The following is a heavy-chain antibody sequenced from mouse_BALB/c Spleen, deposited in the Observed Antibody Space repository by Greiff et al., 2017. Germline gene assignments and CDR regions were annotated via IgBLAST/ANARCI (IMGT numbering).Heavy chain of an antibody. J-gene: IGHJ4*01. CDR1: GYSFTGYY. CDR3: ARRGKNYYGSPYYAMDY. Sequence: LVKTGASVKISCKASGYSFTGYYMHWVKQSHGKSLEWIGYISCYNGATSYNQKFKGKATFTVDTSSSTAYMQFNSLTSEDSAVYYCARRGKNYYGSPYYAMDYWGQGTSVTVSS. D-gene: IGHD1-1*01. V-gene: IGHV1S34*01. CDR2: ISCYNGAT.